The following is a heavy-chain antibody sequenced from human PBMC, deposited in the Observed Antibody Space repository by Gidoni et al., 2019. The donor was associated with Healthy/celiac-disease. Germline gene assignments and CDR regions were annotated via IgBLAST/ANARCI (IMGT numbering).Heavy chain of an antibody. Sequence: QVQLVESGGGVVQPGKSLRLSCAASGFIFSNYGRHWVRQAPGKGREWVSCIYYDGSKKFYADSVKGRFTISRDNSKNIVDLQMNSLRAEDTAVYHCVRGGRYCSGGNCYGWFDPWGQGTLVTVSS. CDR1: GFIFSNYG. CDR3: VRGGRYCSGGNCYGWFDP. D-gene: IGHD2-15*01. CDR2: IYYDGSKK. V-gene: IGHV3-33*01. J-gene: IGHJ5*02.